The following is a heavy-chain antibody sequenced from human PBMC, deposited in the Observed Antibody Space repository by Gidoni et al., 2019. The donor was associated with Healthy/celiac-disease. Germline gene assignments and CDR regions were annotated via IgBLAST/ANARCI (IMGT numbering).Heavy chain of an antibody. J-gene: IGHJ3*02. CDR3: AKGEGYCTNGVCGPFDI. CDR2: ISYDGSNK. Sequence: HWVRQAPGKGLEWVAVISYDGSNKYYADSVKGRFTISRDNSKNTLYLQMNSLRAEDTAVYYCAKGEGYCTNGVCGPFDIWGQGTMVTVSS. D-gene: IGHD2-8*01. V-gene: IGHV3-30*18.